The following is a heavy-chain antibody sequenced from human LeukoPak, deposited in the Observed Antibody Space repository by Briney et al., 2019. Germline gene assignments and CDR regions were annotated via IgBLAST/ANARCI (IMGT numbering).Heavy chain of an antibody. Sequence: PSETLSLTCTVSGGSISSGGYYWSWTRQHPGKGLEWIGYIYYSGSTYYNPSLKSRVTISVDTSKNQFSLKLSSVTAADTAVYYCARTHPYYGMDVWGQGTTVTVSS. CDR1: GGSISSGGYY. J-gene: IGHJ6*02. CDR2: IYYSGST. CDR3: ARTHPYYGMDV. V-gene: IGHV4-31*03.